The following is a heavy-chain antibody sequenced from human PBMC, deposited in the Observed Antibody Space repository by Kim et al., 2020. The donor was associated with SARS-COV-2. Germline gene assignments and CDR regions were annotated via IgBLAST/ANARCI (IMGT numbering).Heavy chain of an antibody. CDR3: TRGYSGYEPNSYFDY. D-gene: IGHD5-12*01. Sequence: QKFQGSVTMTRDTSTSTVYMELSSLRSEDTAVYYCTRGYSGYEPNSYFDYWGQGTLVTVSS. J-gene: IGHJ4*02. V-gene: IGHV1-46*01.